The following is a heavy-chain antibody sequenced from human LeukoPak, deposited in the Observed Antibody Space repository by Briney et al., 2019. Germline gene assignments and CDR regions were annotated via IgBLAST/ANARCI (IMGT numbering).Heavy chain of an antibody. CDR1: GFTVSSNY. D-gene: IGHD3-22*01. CDR2: IYSGGST. CDR3: ARGAVGYYDSSGYWEY. Sequence: GGSLRLSCAASGFTVSSNYMSWVRQAPGKGLEWVSVIYSGGSTYYADSVKGRFTISRDNSKNTLYLQTNSLRAEDTAVYYCARGAVGYYDSSGYWEYWGQGTLVTVSS. J-gene: IGHJ4*02. V-gene: IGHV3-53*01.